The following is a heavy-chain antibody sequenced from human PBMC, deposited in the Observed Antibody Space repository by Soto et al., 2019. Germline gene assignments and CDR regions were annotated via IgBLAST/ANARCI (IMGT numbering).Heavy chain of an antibody. D-gene: IGHD2-21*01. J-gene: IGHJ4*02. CDR2: IGTSDNT. V-gene: IGHV3-23*01. CDR1: GFTFSSSA. CDR3: TKRYPYYFEY. Sequence: GGSLRLSCATSGFTFSSSAMSWVRQAPGKGLDWVSSIGTSDNTYYADSVKGRFTISRDKSKNTLFLHMGSLRPEDTAVYYCTKRYPYYFEYWGQGTLVTVSS.